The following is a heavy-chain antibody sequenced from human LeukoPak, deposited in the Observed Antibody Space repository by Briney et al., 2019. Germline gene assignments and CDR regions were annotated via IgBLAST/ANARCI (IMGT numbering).Heavy chain of an antibody. Sequence: SETLSLTCTVSGGPISSYYWSWIRQPAGKGLEWIGRIYTSGSTNYHPSLKSRVTMSVETSKNQFSLKLSSVTAADTAVYYCARISRNYDFWSGYTGASNYYYYMDVWGKGTTVTVSS. CDR2: IYTSGST. CDR1: GGPISSYY. D-gene: IGHD3-3*01. CDR3: ARISRNYDFWSGYTGASNYYYYMDV. J-gene: IGHJ6*03. V-gene: IGHV4-4*07.